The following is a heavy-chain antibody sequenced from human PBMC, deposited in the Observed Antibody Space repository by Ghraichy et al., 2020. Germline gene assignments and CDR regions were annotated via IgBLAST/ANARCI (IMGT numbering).Heavy chain of an antibody. CDR2: IYWDDDK. D-gene: IGHD4-17*01. Sequence: SGPTLVKPTQTLTLTCTFSGFSLSSSGVGVGWIRQSPGRALEWLALIYWDDDKRYTPSLMSRLTITKDTPKNQVVLTMTNMDPVDTATYYCAHHAETSTFDFWGQGTVVIVSS. J-gene: IGHJ3*01. V-gene: IGHV2-5*02. CDR1: GFSLSSSGVG. CDR3: AHHAETSTFDF.